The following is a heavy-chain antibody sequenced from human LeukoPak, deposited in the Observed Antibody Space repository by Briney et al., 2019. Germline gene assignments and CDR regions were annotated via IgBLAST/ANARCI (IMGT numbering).Heavy chain of an antibody. CDR2: IYHSGST. CDR1: GGSISSSNW. V-gene: IGHV4-4*02. J-gene: IGHJ4*02. D-gene: IGHD6-6*01. Sequence: SETLSLTCAVSGGSISSSNWWSWVRHPPGRGLGWLGKIYHSGSTNYNPSLKSRFTISVDTSKNQFSLKLSSVTAADTAVYYCAREAQSSSGDYFDYWGQGTLVTVSS. CDR3: AREAQSSSGDYFDY.